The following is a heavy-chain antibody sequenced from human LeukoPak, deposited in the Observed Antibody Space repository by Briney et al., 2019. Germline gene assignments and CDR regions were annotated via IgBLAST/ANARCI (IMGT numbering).Heavy chain of an antibody. J-gene: IGHJ4*02. CDR3: ARDIAAAGT. Sequence: SETLSLTCTVSGGSISSYYWSWIRQPPGKGLEWIGYIYYSGSTNYNPSLKSRVTISVDMSKNQFSLKLSSVTAADTAVYYCARDIAAAGTWGQGTLVTVSS. CDR2: IYYSGST. V-gene: IGHV4-59*01. CDR1: GGSISSYY. D-gene: IGHD6-13*01.